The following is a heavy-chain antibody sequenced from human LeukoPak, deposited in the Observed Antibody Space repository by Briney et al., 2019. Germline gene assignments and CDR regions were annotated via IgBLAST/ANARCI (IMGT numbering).Heavy chain of an antibody. J-gene: IGHJ4*02. V-gene: IGHV3-9*03. CDR3: AKVAHNSWPFYSDS. CDR2: IDWTSAST. CDR1: GFIFVDYA. D-gene: IGHD6-13*01. Sequence: GRSLRLSCVGSGFIFVDYAMHWVRQAPGKGLEWVAGIDWTSASTGYADSVKGRFTISRDNAKNSLYLHMNSLRVDDMALYYCAKVAHNSWPFYSDSWGQGTLVTVSS.